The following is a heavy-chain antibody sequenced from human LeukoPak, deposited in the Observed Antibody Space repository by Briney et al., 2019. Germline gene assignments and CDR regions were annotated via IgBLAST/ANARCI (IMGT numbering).Heavy chain of an antibody. V-gene: IGHV3-23*01. Sequence: GGSLRLSCAASGFTFSSYAMSWVRQAPGKGLEWVSAISGSGGSTYYADSVKGRFTISRDNSKNTLYLQMNSLRAEDTAVYYCAKGGDFWSGYPPYYYYMDVWGKGTTVTVSS. CDR2: ISGSGGST. CDR3: AKGGDFWSGYPPYYYYMDV. J-gene: IGHJ6*03. D-gene: IGHD3-3*01. CDR1: GFTFSSYA.